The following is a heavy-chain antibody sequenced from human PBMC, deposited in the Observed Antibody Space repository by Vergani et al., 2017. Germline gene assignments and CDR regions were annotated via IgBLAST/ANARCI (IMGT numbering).Heavy chain of an antibody. CDR3: AAMVDDDTIFGVISGFDP. CDR1: GFTFTSSA. V-gene: IGHV1-58*01. D-gene: IGHD3-3*01. CDR2: IVVGSGNT. Sequence: QMQLVQSGPEVKKPGTSVKVSCKASGFTFTSSAVQWVRQARGQRLEWIGWIVVGSGNTNYAQKFQERVTITRDMSTSTAYMELSSLRSEDTAVYYCAAMVDDDTIFGVISGFDPWGQGTLVTVSS. J-gene: IGHJ5*02.